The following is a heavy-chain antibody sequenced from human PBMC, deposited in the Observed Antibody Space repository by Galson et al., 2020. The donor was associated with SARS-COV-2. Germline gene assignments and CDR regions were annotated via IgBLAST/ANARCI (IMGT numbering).Heavy chain of an antibody. V-gene: IGHV4-31*03. CDR3: ARGGSGYGGYLRY. D-gene: IGHD4-17*01. Sequence: SETLSLTCTVSGGSVTGGAYYWTWIRHHPGKGLEWIGTFHYIGTTHYNPSPKSRVIISLGTSDDQFSLKLNSVTAADTAIDFCARGGSGYGGYLRYWGQGSLVTVSS. CDR1: GGSVTGGAYY. J-gene: IGHJ4*02. CDR2: FHYIGTT.